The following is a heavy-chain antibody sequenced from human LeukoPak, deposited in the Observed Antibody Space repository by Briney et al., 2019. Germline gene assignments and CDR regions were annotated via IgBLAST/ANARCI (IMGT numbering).Heavy chain of an antibody. J-gene: IGHJ3*02. CDR1: GFTFSSYA. Sequence: PGGSLRLSCAASGFTFSSYAMSWVRQAPGKGPEWVSAISGSGGSTYYADSVKGRFTISRDNSKNTLYLQMNSLRAEDTAVYYCARDETSHYDSGSYVPDAFDIWGQGTMVTVSS. D-gene: IGHD3-10*01. V-gene: IGHV3-23*01. CDR3: ARDETSHYDSGSYVPDAFDI. CDR2: ISGSGGST.